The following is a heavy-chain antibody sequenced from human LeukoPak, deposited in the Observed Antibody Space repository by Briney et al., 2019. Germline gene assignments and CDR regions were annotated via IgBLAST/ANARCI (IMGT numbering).Heavy chain of an antibody. V-gene: IGHV5-51*01. Sequence: GESLKISCKGSGYNLTNYWIGWVRQTPGKGLEWMGIIYPGDSATRSSPSFQGQVTISADKSISTAYLQWSSLKASDTAMYYCARQMLPNYYYYGVDVWGRGTTVTVSS. CDR3: ARQMLPNYYYYGVDV. CDR2: IYPGDSAT. D-gene: IGHD2-8*01. J-gene: IGHJ6*02. CDR1: GYNLTNYW.